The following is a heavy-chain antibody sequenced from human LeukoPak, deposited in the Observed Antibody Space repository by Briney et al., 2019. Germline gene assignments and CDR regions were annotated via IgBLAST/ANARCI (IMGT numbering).Heavy chain of an antibody. Sequence: PGRSLRLSCAASGFTFSSYAMHWVRQAPGKGLERVAVISYDGSNKYYADSVKGRFTISRDNSKNTLYLQMNSLRAEDTAVYYCAREPYSSSWYNPPKYWGQGTLVTVSS. CDR2: ISYDGSNK. V-gene: IGHV3-30*04. J-gene: IGHJ4*02. CDR3: AREPYSSSWYNPPKY. CDR1: GFTFSSYA. D-gene: IGHD6-13*01.